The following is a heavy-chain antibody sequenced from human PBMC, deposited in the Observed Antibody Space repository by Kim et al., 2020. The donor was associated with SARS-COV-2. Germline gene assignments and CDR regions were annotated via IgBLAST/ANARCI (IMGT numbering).Heavy chain of an antibody. D-gene: IGHD2-2*02. J-gene: IGHJ1*01. CDR1: GLTVSSNY. CDR3: ATHCSSTSCYRAEYFQH. Sequence: GGSLRLSCAASGLTVSSNYMSWVRQAPGKGLEWVSVIYSGGSTYYADSVKGRFTISRDNSKNTLYLQMNSLRAEDTAVYYCATHCSSTSCYRAEYFQHWGQATLVTVSS. V-gene: IGHV3-66*01. CDR2: IYSGGST.